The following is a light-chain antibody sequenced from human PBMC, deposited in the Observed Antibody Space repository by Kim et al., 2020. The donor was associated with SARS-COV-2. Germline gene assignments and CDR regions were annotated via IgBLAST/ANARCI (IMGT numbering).Light chain of an antibody. CDR1: QSVSSNF. Sequence: EIVLTQSPGTLSLSPGERATLSCRPSQSVSSNFLAWFQQKPGQAPKLLIYGASNRATGIPDRFSGSGSGTDFTLTISRLEPEDFVVYFCHQYGTSPYTFGQGTKLEI. CDR2: GAS. V-gene: IGKV3-20*01. J-gene: IGKJ2*01. CDR3: HQYGTSPYT.